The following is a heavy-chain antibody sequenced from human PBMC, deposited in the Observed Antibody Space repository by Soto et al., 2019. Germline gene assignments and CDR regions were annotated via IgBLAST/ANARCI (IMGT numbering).Heavy chain of an antibody. V-gene: IGHV3-30*18. J-gene: IGHJ4*02. CDR3: AKDLSYGTEWPDFDR. CDR1: GFNIKSFG. D-gene: IGHD3-16*01. CDR2: ISYDGKEK. Sequence: QVRLVESGGGVVQPGRSLRLSCAASGFNIKSFGMHWVRQAPGKGLEWIAFISYDGKEKQYADSVKGRFTVSTDNSNTLFLQRDGLRGEDTAVYFGAKDLSYGTEWPDFDRRGKGTQVIVSS.